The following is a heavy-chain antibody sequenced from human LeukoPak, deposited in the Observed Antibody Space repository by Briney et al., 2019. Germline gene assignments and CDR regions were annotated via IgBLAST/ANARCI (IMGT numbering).Heavy chain of an antibody. D-gene: IGHD3-16*01. CDR3: ARHRAYYDSGPFDY. Sequence: PSETLSLTCTVSGGSISSSSYYWGWIRQPPGKGLEWIGSIYYSGSTYYNPSLKSRVTISMDTSNNQFSLKLTSVTAADTAVYYCARHRAYYDSGPFDYWGQGSLVTVSS. J-gene: IGHJ4*02. CDR2: IYYSGST. V-gene: IGHV4-39*01. CDR1: GGSISSSSYY.